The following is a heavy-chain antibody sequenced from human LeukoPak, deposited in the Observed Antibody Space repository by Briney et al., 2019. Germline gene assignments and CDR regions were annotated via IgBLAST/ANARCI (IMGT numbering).Heavy chain of an antibody. J-gene: IGHJ5*02. CDR2: IYYSGST. CDR3: ARPHYPDR. V-gene: IGHV4-39*01. D-gene: IGHD3-10*01. CDR1: GGSISSSRYY. Sequence: SETPSLTCTVSGGSISSSRYYWGWFRQPPGKGLEWIGCIYYSGSTYYNPSLKSRVTTSVDTSKNQFSLKLSSVTAADTAVYYSARPHYPDRWGQGTLVTVSS.